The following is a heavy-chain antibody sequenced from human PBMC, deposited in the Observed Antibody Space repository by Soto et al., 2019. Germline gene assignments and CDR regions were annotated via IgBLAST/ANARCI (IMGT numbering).Heavy chain of an antibody. D-gene: IGHD5-18*01. Sequence: PGESLKISCKGSGYSFAGYWITWVRQKPGKGLEWMGRIDPSDSQTYYSPSFRGHVTISVTKSITTVFLQWSSLRASDTAMYYCARHHTARGYYYYGMDVWGQGTTVTVSS. CDR2: IDPSDSQT. CDR1: GYSFAGYW. CDR3: ARHHTARGYYYYGMDV. J-gene: IGHJ6*02. V-gene: IGHV5-10-1*01.